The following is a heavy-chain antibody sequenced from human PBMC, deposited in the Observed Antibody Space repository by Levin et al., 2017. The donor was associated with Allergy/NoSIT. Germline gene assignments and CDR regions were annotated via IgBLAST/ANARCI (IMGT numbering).Heavy chain of an antibody. J-gene: IGHJ6*04. D-gene: IGHD1-26*01. CDR2: TRDKTNSYTT. V-gene: IGHV3-72*01. Sequence: GGSLRLSCAASGFTFSDHYMDWVRQAPGKGLEWVGRTRDKTNSYTTEYAASVKGRFTISSDESKNALYLQMNGLKTEDTAVYYCARVMGGGQNAMEVWGEGTTVTVSS. CDR1: GFTFSDHY. CDR3: ARVMGGGQNAMEV.